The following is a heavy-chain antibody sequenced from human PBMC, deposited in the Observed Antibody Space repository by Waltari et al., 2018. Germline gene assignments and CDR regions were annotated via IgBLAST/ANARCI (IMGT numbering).Heavy chain of an antibody. J-gene: IGHJ2*01. D-gene: IGHD6-19*01. CDR3: AKIAVAGTWYFDL. Sequence: EVQLLESGGGLVQPGGSLRLSCAASGFTFSSHGMSWVRRAPGKGLEWVSSISNSGSPTYYADSVKGRFTSSRDNSMNTLYLQMNSLRVEDTAVYYCAKIAVAGTWYFDLWGRGTLVTVSS. CDR2: ISNSGSPT. CDR1: GFTFSSHG. V-gene: IGHV3-23*01.